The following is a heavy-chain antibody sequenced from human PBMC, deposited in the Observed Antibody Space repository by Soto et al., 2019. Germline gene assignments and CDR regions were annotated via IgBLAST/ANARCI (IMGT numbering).Heavy chain of an antibody. Sequence: PRGSLRLSCSTSGFTFSTYWMSWFRQAPGPGLEWVTNIKEDGSEKYYVESMKGRFTISRDNAKNSLYLQMNSLRVEDTAVYYCARGLLFTGAPGYYGMDVWGQGT. V-gene: IGHV3-7*01. J-gene: IGHJ6*02. CDR2: IKEDGSEK. CDR1: GFTFSTYW. CDR3: ARGLLFTGAPGYYGMDV. D-gene: IGHD3-9*01.